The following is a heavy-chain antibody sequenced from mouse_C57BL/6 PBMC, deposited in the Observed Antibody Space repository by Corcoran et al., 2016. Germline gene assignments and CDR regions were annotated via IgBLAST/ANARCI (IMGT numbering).Heavy chain of an antibody. V-gene: IGHV9-3*01. CDR3: AKLRRYYYFDY. D-gene: IGHD1-1*01. CDR2: INTYSGVP. CDR1: GYTFTTYG. J-gene: IGHJ2*01. Sequence: QIQLVQSGPELKKPGETVKISCKASGYTFTTYGMSWVKQAPGKGLKWMGWINTYSGVPTYADDFKGRFAFSLETSASTAYLQINNLKNEDTATYFCAKLRRYYYFDYWGQGTTLTVSS.